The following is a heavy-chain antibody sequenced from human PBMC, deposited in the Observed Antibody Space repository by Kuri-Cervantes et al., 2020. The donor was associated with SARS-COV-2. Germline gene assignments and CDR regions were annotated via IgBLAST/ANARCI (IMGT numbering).Heavy chain of an antibody. D-gene: IGHD3-3*01. V-gene: IGHV4-38-2*02. CDR3: ARDLSLATYYDFWSGLYYFDY. J-gene: IGHJ4*02. CDR2: VFYDGRT. Sequence: GSLRLSCTVSGYSISSGYCWGWIRQPPGKGLEWIGSVFYDGRTYYNPSLKSRVTVSVDTSKNQFSLKVNSVTAADTAVYYCARDLSLATYYDFWSGLYYFDYWGQGILVTVSS. CDR1: GYSISSGYC.